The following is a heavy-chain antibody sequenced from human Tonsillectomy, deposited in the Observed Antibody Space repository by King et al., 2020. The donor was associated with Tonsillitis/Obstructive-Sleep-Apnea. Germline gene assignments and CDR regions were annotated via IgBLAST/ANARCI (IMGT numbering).Heavy chain of an antibody. CDR3: AGHSTTVDY. V-gene: IGHV4-59*08. J-gene: IGHJ4*02. CDR1: GGSISSYY. D-gene: IGHD4-11*01. Sequence: VQLQESGPGLVKPSETLSLTCTVSGGSISSYYWSWIRQPPGKGLKWLGYIYYSGSTNYNPSLKSRVTISVDTSKNEFSLKLSSVTAADTAVYYCAGHSTTVDYWGQGTLVTVSS. CDR2: IYYSGST.